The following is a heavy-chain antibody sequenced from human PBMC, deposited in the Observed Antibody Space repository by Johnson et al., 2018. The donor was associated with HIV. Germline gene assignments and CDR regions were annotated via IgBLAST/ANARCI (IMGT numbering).Heavy chain of an antibody. CDR3: ARNGLIPAAKGVAFDI. CDR1: GFTFDDYG. J-gene: IGHJ3*02. CDR2: INWNGGSK. V-gene: IGHV3-20*04. Sequence: VQLVESGGGVVRPGGSLRLSCAASGFTFDDYGMSWVRQAPGKGLEWVSGINWNGGSKGYADSVKGRFIISRDNAKNSLYLQMNSLRAEDTAVYYCARNGLIPAAKGVAFDIWGQGTMVTVSS. D-gene: IGHD2-2*01.